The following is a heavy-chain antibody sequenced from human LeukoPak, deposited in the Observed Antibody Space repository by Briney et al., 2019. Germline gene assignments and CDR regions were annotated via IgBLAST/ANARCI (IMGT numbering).Heavy chain of an antibody. V-gene: IGHV3-30*04. CDR1: GFTFSSYA. D-gene: IGHD6-19*01. Sequence: GRSLRLSCAASGFTFSSYAMHWVRQAPGKGLEWVAVISYDGSNKYYADSVKGRFTISRDNSKNTLYLQMNSLRAEDTAVYYCARDSDGWYLDYWGQGTLVTVSS. CDR3: ARDSDGWYLDY. J-gene: IGHJ4*02. CDR2: ISYDGSNK.